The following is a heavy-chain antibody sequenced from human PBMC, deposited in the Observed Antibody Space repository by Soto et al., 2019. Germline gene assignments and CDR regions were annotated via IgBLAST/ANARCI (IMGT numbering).Heavy chain of an antibody. V-gene: IGHV4-59*01. CDR1: GGSMTNYY. J-gene: IGHJ5*02. CDR2: TYYSGNT. Sequence: SETLSLTCTVSGGSMTNYYWSWIRQPPGKGLEWIGYTYYSGNTNYNPSLKSRVTISVDTSKNQFSLKLSSVTAADTAVYYCARDRRHNWFDPWGQGTLVTVSS. CDR3: ARDRRHNWFDP.